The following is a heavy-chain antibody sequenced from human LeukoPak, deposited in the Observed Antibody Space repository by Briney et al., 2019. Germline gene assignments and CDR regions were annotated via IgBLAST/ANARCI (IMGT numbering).Heavy chain of an antibody. D-gene: IGHD3-22*01. CDR3: ARFRNYYDSSGYVAGFDY. CDR1: GYTFTGYY. Sequence: GSVTVSCKASGYTFTGYYMHWVRQAPGQGLEWMGWINPNSGGTNYAQKFQGRVTITRDTSISTAYMELSRLRSDATAVYYCARFRNYYDSSGYVAGFDYWGQGTLVTVSS. V-gene: IGHV1-2*02. J-gene: IGHJ4*02. CDR2: INPNSGGT.